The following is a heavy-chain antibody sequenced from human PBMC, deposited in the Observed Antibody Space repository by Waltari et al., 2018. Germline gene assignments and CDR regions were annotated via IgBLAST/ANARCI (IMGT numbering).Heavy chain of an antibody. J-gene: IGHJ1*01. CDR1: GFTFSSYW. V-gene: IGHV3-74*01. CDR2: NKTDGSTT. CDR3: VSGAQHVSNWYASEYFQH. Sequence: EVQLVESGGGLVQPGGSLRLSCAASGFTFSSYWMHWVRQAPGKGLVGVSDNKTDGSTTNYGDSVKGRFTICRDNAKNTLYLQMDSLRAEETAVYYCVSGAQHVSNWYASEYFQHWGQGTLVTVSS. D-gene: IGHD6-13*01.